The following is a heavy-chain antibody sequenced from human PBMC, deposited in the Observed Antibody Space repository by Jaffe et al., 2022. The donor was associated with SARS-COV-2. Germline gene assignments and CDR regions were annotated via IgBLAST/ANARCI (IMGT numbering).Heavy chain of an antibody. Sequence: QVQLVESGGGVVQPGRSLRLSCAASGFTFSSYAMHWVRQAPGKGLEWVAVISYDGSNKYYADSVKGRFTISRDNSKNTLYLQMNSLRAEDTAVYYCARDRDSSGYFAFDIWGQGTMVTVSS. D-gene: IGHD3-22*01. J-gene: IGHJ3*02. CDR3: ARDRDSSGYFAFDI. CDR1: GFTFSSYA. V-gene: IGHV3-30*04. CDR2: ISYDGSNK.